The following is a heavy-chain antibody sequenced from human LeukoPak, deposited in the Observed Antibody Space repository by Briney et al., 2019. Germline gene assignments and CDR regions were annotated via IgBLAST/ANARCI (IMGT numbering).Heavy chain of an antibody. Sequence: GGSLRLSCAASGFSSSTYRMNWVRQAPGEGLEWVSYITSSSSTIYYADSVKGRFTVSRDNSKNTLYLQMNSLRAEDTAVYYCAKGGNYDFWSGPDYWGQRTLVTVSS. CDR3: AKGGNYDFWSGPDY. CDR2: ITSSSSTI. CDR1: GFSSSTYR. V-gene: IGHV3-48*01. J-gene: IGHJ4*02. D-gene: IGHD3-3*01.